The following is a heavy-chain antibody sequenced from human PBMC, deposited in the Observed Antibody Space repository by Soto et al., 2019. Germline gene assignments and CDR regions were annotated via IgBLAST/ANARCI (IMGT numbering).Heavy chain of an antibody. D-gene: IGHD5-12*01. CDR3: ARGQPYIVATASDFDY. Sequence: GASVKVSCKASGYTFTSYDINWVRQATGQGLEWMGWMNPNSGNTGYAQKFQGRVTMTRNTSISTAYMELSSLRSEDTAVYYCARGQPYIVATASDFDYWGQGTLVTVSS. CDR2: MNPNSGNT. V-gene: IGHV1-8*01. CDR1: GYTFTSYD. J-gene: IGHJ4*02.